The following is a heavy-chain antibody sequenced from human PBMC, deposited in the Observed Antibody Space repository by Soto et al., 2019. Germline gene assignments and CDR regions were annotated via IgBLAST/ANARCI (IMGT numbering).Heavy chain of an antibody. V-gene: IGHV5-51*01. CDR3: ARIGQGSLYDRSGYSSLVHGMVV. D-gene: IGHD3-22*01. CDR1: GYSFTSYW. CDR2: IYPGDSDT. J-gene: IGHJ6*02. Sequence: PGESLKISCKGSGYSFTSYWIAWVRQMPGKGLEWMGIIYPGDSDTKYSPSFQGQVTFSADKSISTAFLQWSSLKASDSAMYYCARIGQGSLYDRSGYSSLVHGMVVWGQGTTVTVSS.